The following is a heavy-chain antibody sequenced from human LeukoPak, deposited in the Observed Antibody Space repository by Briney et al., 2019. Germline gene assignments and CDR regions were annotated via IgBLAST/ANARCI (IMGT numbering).Heavy chain of an antibody. D-gene: IGHD3-9*01. J-gene: IGHJ3*02. CDR1: GYSISSGYY. Sequence: PSETLSLTCAVSGYSISSGYYWGWIRQPPGKGLEWIGRIYHSGSTYYNPSLKSRVTISVDTSKNQFSLKLSSVTAADTAVYYCARAAAYYDILTGYYKGAFDIWGQGTMVTVSS. V-gene: IGHV4-38-2*01. CDR2: IYHSGST. CDR3: ARAAAYYDILTGYYKGAFDI.